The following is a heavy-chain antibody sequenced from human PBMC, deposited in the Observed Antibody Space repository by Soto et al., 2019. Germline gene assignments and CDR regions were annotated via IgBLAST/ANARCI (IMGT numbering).Heavy chain of an antibody. CDR2: IYYSGST. V-gene: IGHV4-39*01. Sequence: SETLSLTCTVSGGSISSSSYYWGWIRQPPGKGLEWIGSIYYSGSTYYNPSLKSRVTISVDTSKNQFSLKLSSVTAADTAVYYCASGLLWFGESKNYYYYGMDVWGQGTTVTVSS. D-gene: IGHD3-10*01. CDR1: GGSISSSSYY. CDR3: ASGLLWFGESKNYYYYGMDV. J-gene: IGHJ6*02.